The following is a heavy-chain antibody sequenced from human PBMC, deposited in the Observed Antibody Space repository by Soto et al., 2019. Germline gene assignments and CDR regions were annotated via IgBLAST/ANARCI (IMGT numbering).Heavy chain of an antibody. CDR2: ISYDGSNK. Sequence: GGSLRLSCAASGFTFSSYGMHWFRQAPGKGLEWVAVISYDGSNKYYADSVKGRFTISRDNSKNTLYLQMNSLRAEDTAVYYCAKGRGITGTNKGWFDPWGQGTLVTVSS. CDR3: AKGRGITGTNKGWFDP. D-gene: IGHD1-20*01. CDR1: GFTFSSYG. J-gene: IGHJ5*02. V-gene: IGHV3-30*18.